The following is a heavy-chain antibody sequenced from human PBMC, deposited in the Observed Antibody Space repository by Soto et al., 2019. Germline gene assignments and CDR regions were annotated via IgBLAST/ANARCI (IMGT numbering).Heavy chain of an antibody. CDR3: ARNTSRLGWFDS. J-gene: IGHJ5*01. CDR2: IYYSGST. CDR1: GGSISSYY. Sequence: PSETLSLTCTVSGGSISSYYWSWIRQPPGKGLEWIGYIYYSGSTNYNPSLKSRVTISVDTSKNHFSLKLNSVTAADTAVYYCARNTSRLGWFDSWGQGILVTVSS. D-gene: IGHD6-13*01. V-gene: IGHV4-59*08.